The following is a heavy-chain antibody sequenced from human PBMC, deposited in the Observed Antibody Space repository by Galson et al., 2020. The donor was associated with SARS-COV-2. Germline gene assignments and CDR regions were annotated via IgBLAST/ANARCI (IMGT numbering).Heavy chain of an antibody. D-gene: IGHD2-2*01. J-gene: IGHJ4*02. CDR2: VSYDGTNK. Sequence: EGSLRLSCAASGFTFTTYAMHWVRQAPGKGLEWVAVVSYDGTNKYYADSVKGRFTISRDNSKNTLFLQMNSLRAEDTAVYYCARDVDVVPEAYLEHWGQGTLVTVSS. CDR3: ARDVDVVPEAYLEH. CDR1: GFTFTTYA. V-gene: IGHV3-30*04.